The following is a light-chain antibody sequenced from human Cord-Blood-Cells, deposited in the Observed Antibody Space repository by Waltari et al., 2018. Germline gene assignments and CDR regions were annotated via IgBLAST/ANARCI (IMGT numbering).Light chain of an antibody. J-gene: IGLJ2*01. V-gene: IGLV2-14*01. Sequence: QSVMTQPASVCASRGPTITISSSGTSSVVGGYHYASWYQQHPENAPKLMNYDVSKRPSGVSNRFSGSKSGNTASLTISGLQAEDEADYYCCSYAGSSTGVFGGGTKLTVL. CDR1: SSVVGGYHY. CDR3: CSYAGSSTGV. CDR2: DVS.